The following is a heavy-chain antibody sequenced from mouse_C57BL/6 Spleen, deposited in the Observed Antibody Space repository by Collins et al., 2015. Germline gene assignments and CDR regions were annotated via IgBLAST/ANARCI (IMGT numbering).Heavy chain of an antibody. Sequence: QVQLQQPGAELVKPGASVKLSCKASGYTFTSYWMHWVKQRPGQGLEWIGMIHPNSGSTNYNEKFKSKATLTVDKSSSTAYMQLSSLTSEDSAVYYCARSGDALNWDDAMDYWGQGTSVTVSS. CDR2: IHPNSGST. D-gene: IGHD4-1*01. J-gene: IGHJ4*01. V-gene: IGHV1-64*01. CDR3: ARSGDALNWDDAMDY. CDR1: GYTFTSYW.